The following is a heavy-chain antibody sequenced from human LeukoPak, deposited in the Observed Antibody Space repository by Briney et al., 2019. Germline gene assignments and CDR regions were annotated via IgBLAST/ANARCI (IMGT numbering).Heavy chain of an antibody. Sequence: GGSLRLSCAASGFTVSSNYMSWVRQAPGKGLEWVAIISYDGGNRYYADSVKDRFTISRDNSKSTLYLQMNSLRAEDTAIYYCARVDSSGWYWYSFDDWGQGTLVTVSS. CDR3: ARVDSSGWYWYSFDD. CDR1: GFTVSSNY. V-gene: IGHV3-30-3*01. CDR2: ISYDGGNR. J-gene: IGHJ4*02. D-gene: IGHD6-19*01.